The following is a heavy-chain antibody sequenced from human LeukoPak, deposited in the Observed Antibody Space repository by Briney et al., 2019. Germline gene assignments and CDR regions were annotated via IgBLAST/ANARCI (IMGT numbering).Heavy chain of an antibody. D-gene: IGHD2-2*01. J-gene: IGHJ5*02. CDR3: ARGGIVVVPAATENWFDP. Sequence: ASVRVSCKASGYTFTGHYMHWVRQAPGQGLEWMGWINPNTGGSHYAQEFQGSVTMTRDTSISTAYMELSRLRSEDTAVYYCARGGIVVVPAATENWFDPWGQGTLVTVSS. CDR1: GYTFTGHY. CDR2: INPNTGGS. V-gene: IGHV1-2*02.